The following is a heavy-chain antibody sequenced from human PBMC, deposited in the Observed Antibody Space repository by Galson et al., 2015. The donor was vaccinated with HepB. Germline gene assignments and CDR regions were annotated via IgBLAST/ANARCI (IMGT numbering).Heavy chain of an antibody. D-gene: IGHD2-2*01. J-gene: IGHJ6*03. Sequence: QSGAEVKKPGESLKISCKGSGYSFTSYWIGWVRQMPGKGLEWMGIIYPGDSDTRYSPSFQGQVTISADKSISTAYLQWSSLKASDTAMYYCARWGVRSDIVVVPAPYYYYYMDVWGKGTTVTVSS. CDR3: ARWGVRSDIVVVPAPYYYYYMDV. CDR2: IYPGDSDT. V-gene: IGHV5-51*03. CDR1: GYSFTSYW.